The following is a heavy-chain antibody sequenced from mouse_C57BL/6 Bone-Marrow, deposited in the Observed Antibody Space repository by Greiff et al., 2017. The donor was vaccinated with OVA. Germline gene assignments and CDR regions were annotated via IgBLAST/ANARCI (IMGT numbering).Heavy chain of an antibody. V-gene: IGHV5-12*01. D-gene: IGHD2-2*01. CDR1: GFTFSDYY. Sequence: EVHLVESGGGLVQPGGSLKLSCAASGFTFSDYYMYWVRQTPEKRLEWVAYISNGGGSTYYPDTVKGRFTISRDNAKNTLYLQMSRLKSEDTAMYYCARGGYDYWGQGTTRTVSS. J-gene: IGHJ2*01. CDR2: ISNGGGST. CDR3: ARGGYDY.